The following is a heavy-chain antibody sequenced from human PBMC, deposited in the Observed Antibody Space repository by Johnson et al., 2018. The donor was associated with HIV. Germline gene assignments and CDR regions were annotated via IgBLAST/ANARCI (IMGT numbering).Heavy chain of an antibody. CDR3: ARAPEVRGIDAFDI. CDR1: GFTVTNKY. D-gene: IGHD3-10*01. CDR2: ISYDGSNK. V-gene: IGHV3-30-3*01. J-gene: IGHJ3*02. Sequence: QVQLVESGGGLVQPGGSLRLSCAASGFTVTNKYMSWVRQAPGKGLEWVALISYDGSNKYYADSVTGRFTISRDNAKNSLSLQMNILTAEDTAVYYCARAPEVRGIDAFDIWGQGTMVTVS.